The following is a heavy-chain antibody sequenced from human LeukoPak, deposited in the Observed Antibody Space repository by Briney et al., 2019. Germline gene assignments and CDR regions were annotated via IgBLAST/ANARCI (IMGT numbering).Heavy chain of an antibody. V-gene: IGHV3-74*01. J-gene: IGHJ4*02. D-gene: IGHD5-18*01. Sequence: PGGSLRLSCAASGFAFSSFWMHWVRQAPGKGLVWVSRINADGSSTNYADSVKGRFTISRDNAKNTLYLQMNSLRAEGTAVYYCARVGYNYDYDYWGQGTLVTVSS. CDR3: ARVGYNYDYDY. CDR2: INADGSST. CDR1: GFAFSSFW.